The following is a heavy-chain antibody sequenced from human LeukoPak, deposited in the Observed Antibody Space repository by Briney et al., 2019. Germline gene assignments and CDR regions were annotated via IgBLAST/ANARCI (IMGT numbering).Heavy chain of an antibody. V-gene: IGHV1-3*01. CDR2: INAGNGNT. CDR3: AALSPFGSHY. CDR1: GYTFTSYA. J-gene: IGHJ4*02. Sequence: ASVKVSCKASGYTFTSYAMHWVRQAPGQRLEWMGWINAGNGNTQYSQKFQGRVTITRDTSASTAYMELSSLRSEDTAVYYCAALSPFGSHYWGQGTLVTVSS. D-gene: IGHD3-10*01.